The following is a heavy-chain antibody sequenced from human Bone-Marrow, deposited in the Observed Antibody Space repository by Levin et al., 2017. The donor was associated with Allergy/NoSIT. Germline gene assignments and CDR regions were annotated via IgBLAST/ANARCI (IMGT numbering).Heavy chain of an antibody. CDR2: SYTSGNI. Sequence: RASETLSLTCTVSGVSITSGSYYWSWIRQPAGKGLEWIGHSYTSGNITYNPSLKSRVTISLDTSKNQFSLKLRSLTAADTAVYYCARVLQYSYYYTDVWGKGTMVTVSS. J-gene: IGHJ6*03. V-gene: IGHV4-61*09. CDR1: GVSITSGSYY. CDR3: ARVLQYSYYYTDV. D-gene: IGHD2-21*01.